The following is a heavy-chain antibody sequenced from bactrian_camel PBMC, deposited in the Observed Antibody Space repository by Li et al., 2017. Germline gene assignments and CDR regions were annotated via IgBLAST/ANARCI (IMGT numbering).Heavy chain of an antibody. CDR2: IETSGRT. J-gene: IGHJ4*01. Sequence: VQLVESGGGLVQPGGSLRLSCAASGFSFSNRYMTWVRQAPGKGLEWVSIIETSGRTQYVESVKGRFTISRDSAKNTLYLQMNNLTTTDTAVYYCATTPSGGGRGPGTQVTVS. D-gene: IGHD5*01. CDR1: GFSFSNRY. V-gene: IGHV3-2*01.